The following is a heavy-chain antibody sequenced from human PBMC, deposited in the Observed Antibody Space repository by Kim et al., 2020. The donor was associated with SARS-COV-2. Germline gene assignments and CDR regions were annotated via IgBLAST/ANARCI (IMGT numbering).Heavy chain of an antibody. CDR1: GGSFSGYY. CDR2: INHSGST. Sequence: SETLSLTCAVYGGSFSGYYWSWIRQPPGKGLEWIGEINHSGSTNYNPSLKSRVTISVDTSKNQFSLKLSSVTAADTAVYYCARGPIGHYYGSGSYYKRGPLDYWVQGTLVTVSS. V-gene: IGHV4-34*01. CDR3: ARGPIGHYYGSGSYYKRGPLDY. D-gene: IGHD3-10*01. J-gene: IGHJ4*02.